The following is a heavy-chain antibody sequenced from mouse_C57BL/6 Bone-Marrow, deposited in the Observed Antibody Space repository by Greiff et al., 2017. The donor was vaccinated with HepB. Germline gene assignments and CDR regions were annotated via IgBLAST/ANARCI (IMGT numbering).Heavy chain of an antibody. CDR2: ISDGGSYT. CDR3: AREGWFAY. Sequence: EVKLMESGGGLVKPGGSLKLSCAASGFTFSSYAMSWVRQTPEKRLEWVATISDGGSYTYYPDNVKGRFTISRDNAKNNLYLQMSHLKSEDTAMYYCAREGWFAYWGQGTLVTVSA. V-gene: IGHV5-4*01. CDR1: GFTFSSYA. J-gene: IGHJ3*01.